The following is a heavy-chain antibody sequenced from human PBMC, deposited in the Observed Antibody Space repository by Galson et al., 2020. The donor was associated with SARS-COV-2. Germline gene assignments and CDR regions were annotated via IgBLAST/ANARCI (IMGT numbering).Heavy chain of an antibody. CDR1: GGSISSDTNY. CDR3: ARVAWSGTHVRHFDH. J-gene: IGHJ4*02. V-gene: IGHV4-61*02. Sequence: SETLSLTCSVSGGSISSDTNYWSWIRQPAGKGLEWIGRIHITGTTNYNPSLKSRVTISLDTSKNQFSLNMSSVTAADTAVYYCARVAWSGTHVRHFDHWGQGTLVTVSS. D-gene: IGHD2-8*01. CDR2: IHITGTT.